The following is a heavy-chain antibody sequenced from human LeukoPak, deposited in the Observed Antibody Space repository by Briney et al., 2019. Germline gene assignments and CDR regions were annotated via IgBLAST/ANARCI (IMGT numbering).Heavy chain of an antibody. J-gene: IGHJ4*02. CDR2: ISDSGGGT. Sequence: GGSLRLSCTASGFTFSSYAMSWVRQAPGKGLEWVSVISDSGGGTYYADSVKGRFTISRDNAKNSLYLQMNSLTVEDTAVYYCASHSSWRFEYWGQGTLVTVSS. D-gene: IGHD6-13*01. CDR3: ASHSSWRFEY. CDR1: GFTFSSYA. V-gene: IGHV3-23*01.